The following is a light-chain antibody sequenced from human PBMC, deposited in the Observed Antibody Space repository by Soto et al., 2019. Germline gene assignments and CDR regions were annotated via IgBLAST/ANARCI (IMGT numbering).Light chain of an antibody. J-gene: IGKJ1*01. CDR3: QQYVRSPWT. V-gene: IGKV3-20*01. CDR2: GAS. Sequence: ELVVTQSPATLSVSPGEMATISCRASQSFSSNVAWYQQKPGQAPRLLIYGASSRATGIPDRFSGSGSGTDFTLTISRLEPEDFAVYYCQQYVRSPWTFGQGTKVDIK. CDR1: QSFSSN.